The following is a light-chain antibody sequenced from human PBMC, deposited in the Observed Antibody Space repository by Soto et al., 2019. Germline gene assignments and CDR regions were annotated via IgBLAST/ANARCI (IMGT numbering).Light chain of an antibody. Sequence: EIVMTQSPATLSVSPGERATVSCRASQTVSGNLAWYQQRPGQAPRLLIYGASTRATGIPARFSGSGSGTEFTLTISSLQSEDFAVYYCQQYNNWPQWTFGQGTKVEIK. J-gene: IGKJ1*01. CDR1: QTVSGN. CDR2: GAS. CDR3: QQYNNWPQWT. V-gene: IGKV3-15*01.